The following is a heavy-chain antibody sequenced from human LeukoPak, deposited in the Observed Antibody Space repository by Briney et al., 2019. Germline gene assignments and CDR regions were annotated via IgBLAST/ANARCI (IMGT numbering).Heavy chain of an antibody. CDR3: ARAPLTTYPW. V-gene: IGHV1-3*01. D-gene: IGHD2/OR15-2a*01. CDR1: GYDFTSYA. J-gene: IGHJ1*01. Sequence: ASVKVSCKTSGYDFTSYAMQWVRQAPGHRLEWMGWINVVNGNTKYSQKFKGRVTFTSDTSASTAYMEMSSLRFDDTAVYYCARAPLTTYPWWGQGTLVTVSS. CDR2: INVVNGNT.